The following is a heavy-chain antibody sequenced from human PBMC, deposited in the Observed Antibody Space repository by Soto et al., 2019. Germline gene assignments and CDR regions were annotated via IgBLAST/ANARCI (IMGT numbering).Heavy chain of an antibody. Sequence: QITLKESGPTLVKPTQTLTLTCTFSGFSLSTSGVGVGWIRQPPGKALEWLALIYWDDDKRYSPSLKSRLTFTKDTSKNQVVLTMTNMDPVDTATYYCAHSAYDFWSGYGGGDYYFDYWGQGTLVTVSS. J-gene: IGHJ4*02. V-gene: IGHV2-5*02. D-gene: IGHD3-3*01. CDR1: GFSLSTSGVG. CDR2: IYWDDDK. CDR3: AHSAYDFWSGYGGGDYYFDY.